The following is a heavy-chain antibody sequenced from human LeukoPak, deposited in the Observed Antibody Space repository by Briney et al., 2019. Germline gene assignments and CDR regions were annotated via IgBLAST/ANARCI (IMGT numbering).Heavy chain of an antibody. D-gene: IGHD6-13*01. CDR2: ISSSSSYI. Sequence: TGGSLRLSCAASGFTFSSYRMNWVRQAPGKGLEWVSSISSSSSYIYYADSVKGRFTISRDNAKNSLYLQMNSLRAEDTAVYYCASSAAATMIYYYYGMDVWGQGTTVTVSS. CDR3: ASSAAATMIYYYYGMDV. V-gene: IGHV3-21*01. CDR1: GFTFSSYR. J-gene: IGHJ6*02.